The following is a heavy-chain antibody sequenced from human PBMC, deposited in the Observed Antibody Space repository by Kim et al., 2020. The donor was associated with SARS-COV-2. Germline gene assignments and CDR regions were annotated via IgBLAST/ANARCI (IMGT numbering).Heavy chain of an antibody. D-gene: IGHD6-6*01. Sequence: SQKFQGRVTITRDTSASTAYMELSSLRSEDTAVYYCARSSSSSGWAFDIWGQGTMVTVSS. V-gene: IGHV1-3*01. CDR3: ARSSSSSGWAFDI. J-gene: IGHJ3*02.